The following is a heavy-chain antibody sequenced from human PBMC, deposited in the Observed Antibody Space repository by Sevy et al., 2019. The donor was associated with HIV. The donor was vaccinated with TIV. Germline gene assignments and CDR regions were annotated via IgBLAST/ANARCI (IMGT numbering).Heavy chain of an antibody. CDR1: GFTFSSYG. Sequence: GGSLRLSCAASGFTFSSYGMHWVRQAPGKGLEWVAVISYDGSNKYYADSVKGRFTISRDNSKNTLYLQMNSLRAEDTAVYCCAKGRTYYYDGIDYWGQGTLVTVSS. CDR2: ISYDGSNK. CDR3: AKGRTYYYDGIDY. J-gene: IGHJ4*02. D-gene: IGHD3-22*01. V-gene: IGHV3-30*18.